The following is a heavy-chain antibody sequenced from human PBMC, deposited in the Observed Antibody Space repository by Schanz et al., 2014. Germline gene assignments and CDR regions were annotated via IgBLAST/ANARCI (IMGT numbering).Heavy chain of an antibody. CDR2: ISSRGTTI. CDR3: ASSSYRLISYYYAMDV. J-gene: IGHJ6*02. Sequence: QVQLEESGGGLVTPGGSLRLSCAASGFTFSDYYMSWIRQAPGKGLECISYISSRGTTIYYADSVKGRFTISRDNAENSLDLQMSSLRPENTAVYYCASSSYRLISYYYAMDVWGQGTTVTVS. D-gene: IGHD2-2*01. V-gene: IGHV3-11*01. CDR1: GFTFSDYY.